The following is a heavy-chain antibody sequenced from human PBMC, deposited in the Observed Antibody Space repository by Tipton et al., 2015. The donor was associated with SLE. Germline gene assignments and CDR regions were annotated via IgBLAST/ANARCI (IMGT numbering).Heavy chain of an antibody. CDR3: ARDLWTGDFGRFDP. D-gene: IGHD2-21*02. Sequence: TLSLTCTVSGGSISSYYWSWIRQPAGKGLEWIGRIYTSGSTNYNPSLKSRVTMSVDTSKNRFSLNLSSVTAADTAVYYWARDLWTGDFGRFDPWGQGTLVTVSS. J-gene: IGHJ5*02. V-gene: IGHV4-4*07. CDR1: GGSISSYY. CDR2: IYTSGST.